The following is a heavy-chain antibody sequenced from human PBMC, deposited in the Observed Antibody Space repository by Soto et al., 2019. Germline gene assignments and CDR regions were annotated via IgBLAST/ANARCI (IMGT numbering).Heavy chain of an antibody. J-gene: IGHJ3*02. CDR1: GASISIGTDY. CDR3: ARDQGGYAYGSAAFDI. Sequence: SETLSLTCSVSGASISIGTDYWGWIRQPPGKGLEWIGNIHYSGSTYYNPSLKSRVNISVDTSKNQFSLKLRSVTAADTAMYYCARDQGGYAYGSAAFDIWGQGTMVTVSS. CDR2: IHYSGST. V-gene: IGHV4-39*07. D-gene: IGHD5-18*01.